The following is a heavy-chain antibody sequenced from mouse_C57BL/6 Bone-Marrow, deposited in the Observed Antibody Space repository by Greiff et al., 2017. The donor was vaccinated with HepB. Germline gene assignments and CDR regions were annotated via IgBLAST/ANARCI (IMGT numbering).Heavy chain of an antibody. CDR1: GFTFSDYY. CDR3: ARRDYGLDY. V-gene: IGHV5-12*01. Sequence: EVQRVESGGGLVQPGGSLKLSCAASGFTFSDYYMYWVRQTPEKRLEWVAYISNGGGSTYYPDTVKGRFTISRDNAKNTLYLQMSRLKSEDTAMYYCARRDYGLDYWGQGTTLTVSS. J-gene: IGHJ2*01. D-gene: IGHD2-4*01. CDR2: ISNGGGST.